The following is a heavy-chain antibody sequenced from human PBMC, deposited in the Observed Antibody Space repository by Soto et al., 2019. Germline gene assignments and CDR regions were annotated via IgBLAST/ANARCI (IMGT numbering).Heavy chain of an antibody. J-gene: IGHJ4*02. CDR2: ISGSGGST. Sequence: PGGSLRLSCAASGFTFSSYAMSWVRQAPGKGLEWVSAISGSGGSTYYADSVKGRFTISRDNSKNTLYLQMNSLRAEDTAVYYCAKDSSLAMRYDILAWYFEYWGQGTLVTVSS. D-gene: IGHD3-9*01. CDR1: GFTFSSYA. CDR3: AKDSSLAMRYDILAWYFEY. V-gene: IGHV3-23*01.